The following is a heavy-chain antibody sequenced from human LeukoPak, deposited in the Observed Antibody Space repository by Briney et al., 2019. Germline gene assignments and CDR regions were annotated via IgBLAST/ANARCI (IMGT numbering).Heavy chain of an antibody. J-gene: IGHJ3*02. Sequence: GGSLRLSCAASGFTFSSYALHWVRQAPGKGLEWVSSISSLSGYIYYADSMRGRFTVSRDNAKNSLYLQMTNLGAEDTAVYFCAREAAFGSRSGRDPFDIWGQGTMVTVSS. D-gene: IGHD3-10*01. V-gene: IGHV3-21*01. CDR1: GFTFSSYA. CDR2: ISSLSGYI. CDR3: AREAAFGSRSGRDPFDI.